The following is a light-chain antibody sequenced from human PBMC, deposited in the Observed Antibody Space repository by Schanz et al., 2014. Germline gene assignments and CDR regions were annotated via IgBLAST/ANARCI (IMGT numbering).Light chain of an antibody. Sequence: EIVLTQSPATLSLSPGERATLSCRASQTVSNYLAWYQQKPGQAPRLLIYDASNRATGIPARFSGSGSGTDFSLTISRLEPEDFAVYYCQQYGISRFTFGPGTKVDIK. J-gene: IGKJ3*01. CDR3: QQYGISRFT. CDR2: DAS. CDR1: QTVSNY. V-gene: IGKV3-11*01.